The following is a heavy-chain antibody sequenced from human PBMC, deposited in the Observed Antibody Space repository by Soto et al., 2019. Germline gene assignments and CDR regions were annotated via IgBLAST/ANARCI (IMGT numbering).Heavy chain of an antibody. V-gene: IGHV1-46*03. CDR1: GYTFTNFF. J-gene: IGHJ4*01. CDR2: INPSGGST. Sequence: GASVKVSCKASGYTFTNFFVLWARQAPGQELEYLGMINPSGGSTSYGHNLEGRVILTRDTATTTVYMDLSDLRPEDTAVYYCARDYDSSGYPRYYFDYWG. CDR3: ARDYDSSGYPRYYFDY. D-gene: IGHD3-22*01.